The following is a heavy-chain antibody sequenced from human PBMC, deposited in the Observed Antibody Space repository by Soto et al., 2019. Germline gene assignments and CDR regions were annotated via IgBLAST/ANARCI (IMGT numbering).Heavy chain of an antibody. CDR1: GGSISSSSYY. J-gene: IGHJ5*02. CDR2: IYYSGST. V-gene: IGHV4-39*01. CDR3: SRPSLYYYDSSGYYSNWFDP. D-gene: IGHD3-22*01. Sequence: SETLSLTCTVSGGSISSSSYYWGWIRQPPGKGLEWIGSIYYSGSTYYNPSLKSRVTISVDTSKNQFSLKLSSVTAADTAVYFFSRPSLYYYDSSGYYSNWFDPWGQGTLVTVSS.